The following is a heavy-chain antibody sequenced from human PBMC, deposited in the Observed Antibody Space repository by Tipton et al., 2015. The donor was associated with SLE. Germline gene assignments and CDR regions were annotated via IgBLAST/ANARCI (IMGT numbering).Heavy chain of an antibody. CDR1: GFTFSSYA. CDR2: ISGSGGST. D-gene: IGHD5-18*01. J-gene: IGHJ6*02. V-gene: IGHV3-23*01. CDR3: ARDLYSYGYYYYGMDV. Sequence: SLRLSCAASGFTFSSYAMSWVRQAPGKGLEWVSAISGSGGSTYYADSVKGRFTISRDNAKNSLYLQMNSLRAEHTAVYYCARDLYSYGYYYYGMDVWGQGTTVTVSS.